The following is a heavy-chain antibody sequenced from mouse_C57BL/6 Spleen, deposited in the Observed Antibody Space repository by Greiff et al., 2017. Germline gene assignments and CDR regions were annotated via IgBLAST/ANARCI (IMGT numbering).Heavy chain of an antibody. J-gene: IGHJ3*01. Sequence: EVQGVESGGGLVQSGRSLRLSCATSGFTFSDFYMEWVRQAPGKGLEWIAASRNKANDYTTEYSASVKGRFIVSRDTSQSILYLQMNALRAEDTAIYYCARDAYYYGSSYPFAYWGQGTLVTVSA. D-gene: IGHD1-1*01. CDR2: SRNKANDYTT. CDR3: ARDAYYYGSSYPFAY. V-gene: IGHV7-1*01. CDR1: GFTFSDFY.